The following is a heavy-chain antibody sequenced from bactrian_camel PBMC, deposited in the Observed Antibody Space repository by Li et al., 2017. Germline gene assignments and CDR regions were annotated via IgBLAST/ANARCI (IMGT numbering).Heavy chain of an antibody. J-gene: IGHJ6*01. D-gene: IGHD2*01. Sequence: HVQLVESGGGSVEVGGSLRLSCTASRNEPHFKVMAWFRRAPGKEREFVSCSSTDVSPDYQDSVKGEFTISKDRAEDTVYLQMNSLKPEDTAMYSCDSRGTPHATGLDAPCPFVTGARGPRSPSP. CDR1: NEPHFKV. V-gene: IGHV3S53*01. CDR2: SSTDVSP. CDR3: DSRGTPHATGLDAPCPFVT.